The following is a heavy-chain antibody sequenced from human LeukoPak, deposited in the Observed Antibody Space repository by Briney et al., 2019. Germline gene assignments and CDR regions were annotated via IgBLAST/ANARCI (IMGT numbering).Heavy chain of an antibody. CDR1: GYTFTSYD. CDR3: ARDLIFGWASAFDI. V-gene: IGHV1-8*01. D-gene: IGHD3-10*01. J-gene: IGHJ3*02. CDR2: MNPNSGNT. Sequence: ASVKVSCKASGYTFTSYDINWVRQATGQGLEWMGWMNPNSGNTGYAQKFQGRVTMTRNTSISTAYMELRSLRSDDTAVYYCARDLIFGWASAFDIWGQGTMVTVSS.